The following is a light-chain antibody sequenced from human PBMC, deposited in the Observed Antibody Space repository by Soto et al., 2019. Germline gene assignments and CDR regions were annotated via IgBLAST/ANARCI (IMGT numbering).Light chain of an antibody. J-gene: IGLJ1*01. CDR3: NSYTSSNTLV. CDR1: SSNVGSYKL. Sequence: QSVLTQPASVSGSPGQSITISCTGTSSNVGSYKLVSWYQQHPGKAPKLMIFEVNKRPSGVSNRFSGSRSGNTASLTISGLQTEDEADYYCNSYTSSNTLVFGTGTKVTVL. CDR2: EVN. V-gene: IGLV2-14*02.